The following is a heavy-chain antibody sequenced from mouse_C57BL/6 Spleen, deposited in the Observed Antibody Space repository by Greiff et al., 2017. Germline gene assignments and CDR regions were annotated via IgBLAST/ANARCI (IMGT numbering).Heavy chain of an antibody. CDR2: IDPSDSYT. CDR1: GYTFTSYW. CDR3: AREMVRGYFDY. J-gene: IGHJ2*01. Sequence: QVQLQQPGAELVMPGASVKLSCKASGYTFTSYWMHWVKQRPGQGLEWIGEIDPSDSYTNYNQKFKGKSTLTVDKSSSTAYMQLSSLTSEDSAVXYCAREMVRGYFDYWGEGTTRTVSS. V-gene: IGHV1-69*01. D-gene: IGHD2-3*01.